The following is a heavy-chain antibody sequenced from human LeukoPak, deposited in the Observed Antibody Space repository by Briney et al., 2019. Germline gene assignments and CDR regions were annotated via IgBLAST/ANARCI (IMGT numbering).Heavy chain of an antibody. D-gene: IGHD5-18*01. J-gene: IGHJ5*02. CDR3: ARGALWLHWFDP. CDR1: GGSISSGNYY. Sequence: PSETLSLTCTVSGGSISSGNYYWTWIRQPAGKGLEWIGHIYTSGTTNYNPSLKSRVTISIDTSKNQFSLNLSSMTAADTAVYYCARGALWLHWFDPWGQGTLVTVSS. V-gene: IGHV4-61*09. CDR2: IYTSGTT.